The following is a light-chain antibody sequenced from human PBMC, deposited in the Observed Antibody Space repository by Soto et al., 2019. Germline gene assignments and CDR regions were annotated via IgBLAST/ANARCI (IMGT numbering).Light chain of an antibody. Sequence: QSALTQPASVSGSPGQSITISCTGTSSDVGSYNLVSWYQQHPGKAPKLMIYAGSKRPSGVSNRFSGSKSGNTASLTISGLQAEYEADYYCCSYAGSDVVFGGGTKLTVL. CDR1: SSDVGSYNL. J-gene: IGLJ2*01. CDR2: AGS. CDR3: CSYAGSDVV. V-gene: IGLV2-23*01.